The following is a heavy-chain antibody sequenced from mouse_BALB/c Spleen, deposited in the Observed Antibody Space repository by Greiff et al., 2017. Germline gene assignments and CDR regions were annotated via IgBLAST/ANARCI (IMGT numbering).Heavy chain of an antibody. D-gene: IGHD1-1*01. CDR1: GYSFTSYW. Sequence: VKLVESGPQLVRPGASVKISCKASGYSFTSYWMHWVKQRPGQGLEWIGMIDPSDSETRLNQKFKDKATLTVDKSSSTAYMQLSSPTSEDSAVYYCAVYGRGAMDYWGQGTSVTVSS. J-gene: IGHJ4*01. V-gene: IGHV1S126*01. CDR2: IDPSDSET. CDR3: AVYGRGAMDY.